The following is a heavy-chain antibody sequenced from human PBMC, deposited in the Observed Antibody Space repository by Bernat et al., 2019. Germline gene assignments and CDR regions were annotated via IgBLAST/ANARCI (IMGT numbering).Heavy chain of an antibody. J-gene: IGHJ4*02. D-gene: IGHD4-17*01. CDR1: GYTFTSYD. CDR3: ARTNGDYVDYFDY. CDR2: MNPNSGNT. V-gene: IGHV1-8*01. Sequence: QVQLVQSGAEVKKPGASVKVSCKASGYTFTSYDINWVRQATGQGLEWMGWMNPNSGNTNYAQKLQGRVTMTTDTSTSTAYMELRSLRSDDTAVYYCARTNGDYVDYFDYWGQGTLVTVSS.